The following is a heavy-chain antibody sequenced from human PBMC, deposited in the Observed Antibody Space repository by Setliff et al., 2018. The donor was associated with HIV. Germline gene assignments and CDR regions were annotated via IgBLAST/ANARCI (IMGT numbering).Heavy chain of an antibody. V-gene: IGHV3-23*01. CDR3: ARSEKYCSSVSCFRGCYGMDV. CDR2: ISGSGGST. J-gene: IGHJ6*02. Sequence: QPGGSLRLSCAASGFTVSRFYMSWVRQAPGKGLEWVSAISGSGGSTYYADSVKGRFTISRDNSKNTLYLQMNSLRAEDTAIYYCARSEKYCSSVSCFRGCYGMDVWGHGATVTVSS. D-gene: IGHD2-2*01. CDR1: GFTVSRFY.